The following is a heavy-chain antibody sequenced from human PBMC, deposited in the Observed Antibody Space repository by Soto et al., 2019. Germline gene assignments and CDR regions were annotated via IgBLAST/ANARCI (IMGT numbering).Heavy chain of an antibody. D-gene: IGHD2-2*01. J-gene: IGHJ5*02. CDR1: GGSMSSYY. Sequence: QVHLQQSGPGLVNPSETLSLTCTVSGGSMSSYYWTWIRQPAGKGLEWIGRVYSSGGTHYNPSLKTPVTISLDTSKNQFSLRPPSVTNADTAVYYCARGQRISNRFDPWGQGTLVTVSS. V-gene: IGHV4-4*07. CDR2: VYSSGGT. CDR3: ARGQRISNRFDP.